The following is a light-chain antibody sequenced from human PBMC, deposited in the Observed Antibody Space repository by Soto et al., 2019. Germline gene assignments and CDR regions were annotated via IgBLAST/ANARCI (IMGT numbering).Light chain of an antibody. Sequence: DIQMPQSPSPLSASVRDRVTITCRASQSISTWSAWYQQKPGKAPKLLIYKASSLESGVPSRFSGSGSGTESSLTISSLQPDDFATDYYQQYSTYSRTSGQGTKVEIK. CDR1: QSISTW. V-gene: IGKV1-5*03. CDR3: QQYSTYSRT. CDR2: KAS. J-gene: IGKJ1*01.